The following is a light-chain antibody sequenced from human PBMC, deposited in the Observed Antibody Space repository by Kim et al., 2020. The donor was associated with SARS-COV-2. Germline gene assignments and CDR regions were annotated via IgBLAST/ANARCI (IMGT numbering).Light chain of an antibody. CDR3: QQYTTWRGA. CDR1: QSVRSN. V-gene: IGKV3-15*01. CDR2: GAS. Sequence: EIVMTQSPATLSVSPRERATLPCRASQSVRSNLAWYQQKPGQAPRLLIYGASTRATGVPARFSGSGSGTEFTLTISSLQSEDFAVYYCQQYTTWRGAFGQGTKVDIK. J-gene: IGKJ1*01.